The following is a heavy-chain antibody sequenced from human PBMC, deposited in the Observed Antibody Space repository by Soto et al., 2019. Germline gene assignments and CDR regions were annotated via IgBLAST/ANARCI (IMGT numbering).Heavy chain of an antibody. CDR3: TCSPGCCSGRNSPWFDN. Sequence: PGGSLRLSCAASGFTFSTYAMNWVRQAPGKGLEWVAIIGDSGSSRHYADSVKGRFTISRDNSKNTLYLQMNSLRVEDTAVYYCTCSPGCCSGRNSPWFDNWGQGTLVTVSS. J-gene: IGHJ5*02. D-gene: IGHD2-15*01. V-gene: IGHV3-30-3*01. CDR1: GFTFSTYA. CDR2: IGDSGSSR.